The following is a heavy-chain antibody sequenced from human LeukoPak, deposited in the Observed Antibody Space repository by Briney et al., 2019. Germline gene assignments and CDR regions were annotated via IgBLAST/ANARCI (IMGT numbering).Heavy chain of an antibody. Sequence: ASVKVSCKASGYTFRTYDVAWVRQAPGQGLEWMGWMNPNSGNTGYAQKFKGRVTMTSDASIGSAYMELSSLRSEDTAVYFCARAVRIQLLLDYWGHGTLITVSS. CDR2: MNPNSGNT. CDR3: ARAVRIQLLLDY. V-gene: IGHV1-8*01. CDR1: GYTFRTYD. J-gene: IGHJ4*01. D-gene: IGHD2-2*01.